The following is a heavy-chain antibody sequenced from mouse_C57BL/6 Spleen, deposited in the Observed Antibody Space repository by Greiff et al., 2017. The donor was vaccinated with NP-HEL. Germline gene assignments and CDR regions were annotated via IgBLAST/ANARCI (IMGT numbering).Heavy chain of an antibody. J-gene: IGHJ3*01. D-gene: IGHD1-1*01. Sequence: QVQLQQPGAELVMPGASVKLSCKASGYTFTSYWMHWVKQRPGQGLEWIGEIDPSDSYTNYNQKFKGKSTLTVDKSSSTAYMQLSSLTSEDSAVYYCARGGIDGTTGGFAYWGQGTLVTVSA. V-gene: IGHV1-69*01. CDR2: IDPSDSYT. CDR1: GYTFTSYW. CDR3: ARGGIDGTTGGFAY.